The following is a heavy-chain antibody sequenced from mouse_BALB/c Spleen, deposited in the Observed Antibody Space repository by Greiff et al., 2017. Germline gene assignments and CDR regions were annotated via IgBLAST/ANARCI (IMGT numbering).Heavy chain of an antibody. CDR3: ARNWSYAMDN. D-gene: IGHD4-1*01. CDR1: GFTFSSFG. Sequence: EVKLVESGGGLVQPGGSRKLSCAASGFTFSSFGMHWVRQAPEKGLEWVAYISSGSSTIYYADTVKGRFTISRDNPKKTLFLQMTSLRSEDTAMYYCARNWSYAMDNWGQGTSVTVSS. CDR2: ISSGSSTI. J-gene: IGHJ4*01. V-gene: IGHV5-17*02.